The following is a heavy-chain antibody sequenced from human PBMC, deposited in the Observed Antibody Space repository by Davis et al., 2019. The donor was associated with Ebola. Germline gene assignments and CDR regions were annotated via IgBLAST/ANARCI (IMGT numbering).Heavy chain of an antibody. J-gene: IGHJ6*02. CDR1: GYTFTSYW. Sequence: GESLKIPCKGSGYTFTSYWIAWVRQMPGQGLEWMGIIYPRDSDTRYSPSFQGQVTMSVDKSTNTAYLQWSSLQASDTAMYYCARHAHVGNYRYYPMDVWGQGTTVTVSS. V-gene: IGHV5-51*01. CDR2: IYPRDSDT. CDR3: ARHAHVGNYRYYPMDV. D-gene: IGHD1-7*01.